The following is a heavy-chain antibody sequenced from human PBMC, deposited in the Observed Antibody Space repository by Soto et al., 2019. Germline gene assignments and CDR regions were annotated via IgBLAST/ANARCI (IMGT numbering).Heavy chain of an antibody. CDR1: GGSFSGYY. V-gene: IGHV4-34*01. J-gene: IGHJ4*02. CDR3: ARSRMNQWPDY. CDR2: INHSGST. Sequence: SETLALTCAVYGGSFSGYYWNWIRQPPGKGLEWIGEINHSGSTNYNPSLKSRVTISVDTSKNQFSLKLSSVTAADTAVYYCARSRMNQWPDYWGQGTLVTVSS. D-gene: IGHD6-19*01.